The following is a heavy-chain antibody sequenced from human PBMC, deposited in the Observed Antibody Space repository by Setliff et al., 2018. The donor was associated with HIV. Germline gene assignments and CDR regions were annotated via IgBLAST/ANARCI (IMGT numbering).Heavy chain of an antibody. D-gene: IGHD3-22*01. CDR3: ARYRYYYDSSGYGRWFDP. V-gene: IGHV4-38-2*01. J-gene: IGHJ5*02. Sequence: PSETLSLTCAVSSYSISSGYYWGWIRQPPGKGLEWIGNIYHSGSTYYNPSLKSRVTISVDTSKNQFSLRLNSVTAADTAVYYCARYRYYYDSSGYGRWFDPWGQGTLVTVSS. CDR1: SYSISSGYY. CDR2: IYHSGST.